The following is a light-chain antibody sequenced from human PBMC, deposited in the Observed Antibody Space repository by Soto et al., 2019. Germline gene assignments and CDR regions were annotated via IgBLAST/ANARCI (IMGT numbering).Light chain of an antibody. V-gene: IGKV1-39*01. CDR3: QQSYSPPPT. J-gene: IGKJ2*01. Sequence: DIQMTQSPSSLSASVGDSVTITCRASQSISNYLNWYQQKPRKAPKLLMYDASSVQGGVPSRFSGSGSGTVFTLTISSLQPEDFATYFCQQSYSPPPTFGQGTKLEIK. CDR2: DAS. CDR1: QSISNY.